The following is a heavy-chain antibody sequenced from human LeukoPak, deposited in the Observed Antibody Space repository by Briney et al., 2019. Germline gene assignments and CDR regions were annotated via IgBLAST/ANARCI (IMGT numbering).Heavy chain of an antibody. Sequence: GGSLRLSCAASGFTFSSYWMSWVRQAPGKGLEWVANIKQDGSEKYYVDSVKGRFTISRDNAKNSLYLQMNSPRAEDTAVYYCARDLVEGYSYGYYYYYGMDVWGQGTTVTVSS. J-gene: IGHJ6*02. CDR3: ARDLVEGYSYGYYYYYGMDV. CDR2: IKQDGSEK. D-gene: IGHD5-18*01. V-gene: IGHV3-7*01. CDR1: GFTFSSYW.